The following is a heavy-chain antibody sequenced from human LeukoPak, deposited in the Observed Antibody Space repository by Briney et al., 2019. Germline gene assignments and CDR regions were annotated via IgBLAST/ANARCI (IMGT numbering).Heavy chain of an antibody. CDR3: AKGGQLVPFFDY. D-gene: IGHD6-13*01. CDR2: ISGSGGST. V-gene: IGHV3-23*01. Sequence: GGSLGLSCAASGFTFSSYAMSWVRQAPGKGLEWVSAISGSGGSTYYADSVKGRFTISRDNSKNTLYLQMNSLRAEDTAVYYCAKGGQLVPFFDYWGQGTLVTVSS. J-gene: IGHJ4*02. CDR1: GFTFSSYA.